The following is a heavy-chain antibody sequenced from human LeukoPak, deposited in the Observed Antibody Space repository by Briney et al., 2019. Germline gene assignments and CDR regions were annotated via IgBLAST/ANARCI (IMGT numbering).Heavy chain of an antibody. CDR1: GFTFSSYG. J-gene: IGHJ4*02. CDR2: IRYDGSNK. CDR3: ATSPLLTLYSGIPRMGY. Sequence: PGGSLRLSCAASGFTFSSYGMHWVRQAPGKGLEWVAFIRYDGSNKYYADSVKGRFTISRDNSKNTLYLQMNSLRAEDTAVYYCATSPLLTLYSGIPRMGYWGQGTLVTVSS. D-gene: IGHD1-26*01. V-gene: IGHV3-30*02.